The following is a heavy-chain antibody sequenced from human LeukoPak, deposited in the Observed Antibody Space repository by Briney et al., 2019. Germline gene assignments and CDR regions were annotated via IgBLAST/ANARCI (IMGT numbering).Heavy chain of an antibody. CDR2: IWYDGSNK. Sequence: GGSLRLSCAASGFTFSSYGMHWVRQAPGKGLEWVAVIWYDGSNKYYADSVKGRFTISRDNSKNTLYLQMNSLRAEDTAVYYCARETGYSSGWVGLDYWGQGTLVTVYS. CDR1: GFTFSSYG. CDR3: ARETGYSSGWVGLDY. V-gene: IGHV3-33*01. J-gene: IGHJ4*02. D-gene: IGHD6-19*01.